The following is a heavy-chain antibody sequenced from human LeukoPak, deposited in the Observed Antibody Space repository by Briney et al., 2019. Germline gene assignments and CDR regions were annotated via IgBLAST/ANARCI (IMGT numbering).Heavy chain of an antibody. V-gene: IGHV4-34*01. Sequence: SETLSLTCVVYGGSFSGDYWSWIRQPPGRGLEWIGEINHSGRTNYNPSLKSRVTISVDTSKNQFPLKLSSVTAADTAAYYCAREGFGELSHFDYWGQGTLVTVSS. D-gene: IGHD3-10*01. CDR1: GGSFSGDY. J-gene: IGHJ4*02. CDR2: INHSGRT. CDR3: AREGFGELSHFDY.